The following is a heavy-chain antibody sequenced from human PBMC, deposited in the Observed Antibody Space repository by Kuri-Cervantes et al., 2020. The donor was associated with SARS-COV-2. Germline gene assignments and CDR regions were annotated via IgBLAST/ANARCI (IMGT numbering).Heavy chain of an antibody. Sequence: SETLSLTCTVSGGSISSGGYYWSWIRQHPGKGLEWIGEINHSGSTNYNPSLKSRVTISVDTSKNQFSLKLSSVTAADTAVYYCATWELLGGYWGQGTLVTVSS. CDR1: GGSISSGGYY. CDR3: ATWELLGGY. D-gene: IGHD1-26*01. CDR2: INHSGST. V-gene: IGHV4-31*03. J-gene: IGHJ4*02.